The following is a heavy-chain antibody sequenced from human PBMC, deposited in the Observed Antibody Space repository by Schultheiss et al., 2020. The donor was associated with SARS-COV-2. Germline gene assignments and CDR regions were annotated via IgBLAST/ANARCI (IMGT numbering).Heavy chain of an antibody. D-gene: IGHD3-22*01. Sequence: SQTLSLTCTVSGGSISSYYWSWIRQPPGKGLEWIGYIYYSGSTNYNPSLKSRVTISVDTSKNQFSLKLSSVTAADTAVYYCARDPVFNYYNSSGYSGIDYWGQGILVTVSS. CDR1: GGSISSYY. CDR3: ARDPVFNYYNSSGYSGIDY. J-gene: IGHJ4*02. CDR2: IYYSGST. V-gene: IGHV4-59*01.